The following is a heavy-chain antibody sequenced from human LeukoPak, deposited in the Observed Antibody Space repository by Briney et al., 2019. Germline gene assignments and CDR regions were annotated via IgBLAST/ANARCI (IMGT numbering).Heavy chain of an antibody. V-gene: IGHV3-7*03. D-gene: IGHD1-26*01. CDR2: IKQDGREK. Sequence: QPGGSLRLSCVASGFTFSSYGMSWVRQAPGKGLEWVANIKQDGREKYYVDSVKGRFTMSRDNAKNSLYLQMNSLRAEDTAVYYCAKLAVGSPVDYWGQGTLVTVSS. CDR1: GFTFSSYG. CDR3: AKLAVGSPVDY. J-gene: IGHJ4*02.